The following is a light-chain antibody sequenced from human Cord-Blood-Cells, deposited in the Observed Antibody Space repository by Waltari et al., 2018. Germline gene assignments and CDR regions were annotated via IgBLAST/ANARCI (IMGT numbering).Light chain of an antibody. CDR1: QSVLYSSNNKNY. Sequence: DIVMTQSTDSLAVSLGERATINCKSSQSVLYSSNNKNYLAWYQQKPGQPPKLLISWASTRESGVADRFSGSGSGTDFTLTISSLQAEDVAVYYCQQYYSTPYTFGQGTKLEIK. V-gene: IGKV4-1*01. CDR3: QQYYSTPYT. J-gene: IGKJ2*01. CDR2: WAS.